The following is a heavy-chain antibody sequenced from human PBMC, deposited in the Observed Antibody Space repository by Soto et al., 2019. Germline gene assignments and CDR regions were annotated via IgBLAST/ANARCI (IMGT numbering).Heavy chain of an antibody. V-gene: IGHV4-4*02. J-gene: IGHJ5*02. Sequence: XETLSLTCFVSDKSMSKDIWWNWVRQPPGQGLEWIGEVHHTKGALYNPALRSRVTVSADLFNSKIFLEVHSLGAADTAVYYCARHPPYSNGGHWFDHWGQGTLVTVSS. CDR2: VHHTKGA. CDR1: DKSMSKDIW. CDR3: ARHPPYSNGGHWFDH. D-gene: IGHD3-22*01.